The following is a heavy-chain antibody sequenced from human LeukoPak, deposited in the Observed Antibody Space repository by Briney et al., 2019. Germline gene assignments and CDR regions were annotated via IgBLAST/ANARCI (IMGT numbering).Heavy chain of an antibody. CDR3: AKDYGSGSSYYYMDV. J-gene: IGHJ6*03. Sequence: PGGSPRLSCAASGFTFSSYDMHWVRQAPGKGLEWVTVIWYDGSNKYYADSVKGRFTISRDNSKNTLYLQMNSLRAEDTAVYYCAKDYGSGSSYYYMDVWGKGTTVTVSS. CDR2: IWYDGSNK. V-gene: IGHV3-33*06. D-gene: IGHD3-10*01. CDR1: GFTFSSYD.